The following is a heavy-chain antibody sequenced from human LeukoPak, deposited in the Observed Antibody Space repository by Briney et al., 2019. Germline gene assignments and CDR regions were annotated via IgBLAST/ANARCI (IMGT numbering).Heavy chain of an antibody. CDR1: GGSISSSNW. D-gene: IGHD1-26*01. V-gene: IGHV4-4*02. CDR3: ARTLGGAPLNWFDP. Sequence: SETLSLTCAVSGGSISSSNWWSWVRQPPGKGLEWIGEIYHSGSTNYNPSLKSRVTISVDKSKNQFSLKLSSVTAADTAVYYCARTLGGAPLNWFDPWGQGTLVTVSS. CDR2: IYHSGST. J-gene: IGHJ5*02.